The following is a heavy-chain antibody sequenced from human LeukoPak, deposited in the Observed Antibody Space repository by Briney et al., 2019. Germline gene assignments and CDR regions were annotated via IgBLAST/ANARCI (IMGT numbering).Heavy chain of an antibody. CDR3: ARGSKPWQQLT. V-gene: IGHV3-7*05. CDR2: IKEDGSEK. CDR1: GFTYSNYC. D-gene: IGHD5-24*01. Sequence: HPGGSLRLSCAASGFTYSNYCMIWVRQAQGKGLEWVGNIKEDGSEKRYADSVRGRFTISRDNAQTSIYLQMNSLRAEDTAVYYCARGSKPWQQLTWGQGTLVTVSS. J-gene: IGHJ5*02.